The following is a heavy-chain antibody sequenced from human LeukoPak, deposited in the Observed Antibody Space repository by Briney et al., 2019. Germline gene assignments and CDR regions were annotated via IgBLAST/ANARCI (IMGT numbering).Heavy chain of an antibody. V-gene: IGHV3-48*03. CDR3: AVLGITMIGGV. J-gene: IGHJ6*04. CDR2: ISSSGSTI. Sequence: GGSLRLSCAASGFIFSSYEMNWVRQAPGKGREGVSYISSSGSTIYYADAVKGRFTISRDNAQNSLYLQMNSLRAEGTAVYYCAVLGITMIGGVWGKGTTVTISS. CDR1: GFIFSSYE. D-gene: IGHD3-10*02.